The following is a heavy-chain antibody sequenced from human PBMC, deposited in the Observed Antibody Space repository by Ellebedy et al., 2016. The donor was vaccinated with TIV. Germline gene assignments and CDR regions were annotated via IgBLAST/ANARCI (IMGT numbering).Heavy chain of an antibody. CDR3: AKDYGGNFALGPEH. D-gene: IGHD4-23*01. Sequence: GGSLRLSCAASGFPFSAYGMQWVRQAPDKGLEWVAFIRQDGSDKYYAESVKGRFTISRDNSKNTMDLQMNSLRPEDTAVYYCAKDYGGNFALGPEHWGQGTLVTVSS. CDR2: IRQDGSDK. J-gene: IGHJ1*01. V-gene: IGHV3-30*02. CDR1: GFPFSAYG.